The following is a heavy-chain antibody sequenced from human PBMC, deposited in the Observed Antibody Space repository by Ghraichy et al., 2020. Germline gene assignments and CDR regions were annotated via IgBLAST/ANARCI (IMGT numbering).Heavy chain of an antibody. V-gene: IGHV4-34*01. D-gene: IGHD5-18*01. CDR3: ASTVELPNPDSYGYYFDY. CDR2: INHSGST. Sequence: SETLSLTCAVYGGSFSGYYWSWIRQPPGKGLEWIGEINHSGSTNYNPSLKSRVTISVDTSKNQFSLKLSSVTAADTAVYYCASTVELPNPDSYGYYFDYWGQGTLVTVSS. J-gene: IGHJ4*02. CDR1: GGSFSGYY.